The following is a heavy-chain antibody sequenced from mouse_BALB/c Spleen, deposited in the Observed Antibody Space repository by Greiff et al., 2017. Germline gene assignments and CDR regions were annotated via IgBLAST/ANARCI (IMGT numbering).Heavy chain of an antibody. V-gene: IGHV14-3*02. J-gene: IGHJ3*01. CDR1: GFNIKDTY. CDR2: IDPANGNT. D-gene: IGHD2-4*01. Sequence: EVHLVESGAELVKPGASVKLSCTASGFNIKDTYMHWVKQKPEQGLEWIGRIDPANGNTKYDPKFQGKATITADTSSNTAYLQLSSLTSEDTAVYYCARSPAIYYDYDGFAYWGQGTLVTVSA. CDR3: ARSPAIYYDYDGFAY.